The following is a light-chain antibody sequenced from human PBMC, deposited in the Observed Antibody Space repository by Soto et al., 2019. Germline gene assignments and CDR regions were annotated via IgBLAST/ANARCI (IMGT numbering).Light chain of an antibody. CDR3: QQYGRFPLS. J-gene: IGKJ4*01. Sequence: EIRLTQSPGTLSLAPGDRATLSCRASQSLSNSFLAWYQQKPGQTPRLLISGASIRATDIPDRFSGSGSGTDFTLTISRLEPEDFAVYFCQQYGRFPLSFGGGTKVEIK. V-gene: IGKV3-20*01. CDR1: QSLSNSF. CDR2: GAS.